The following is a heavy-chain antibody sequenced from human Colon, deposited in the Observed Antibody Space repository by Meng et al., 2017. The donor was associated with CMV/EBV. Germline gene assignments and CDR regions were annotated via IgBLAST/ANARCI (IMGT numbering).Heavy chain of an antibody. J-gene: IGHJ4*02. CDR1: GFTFNTYP. Sequence: GESLKISCSGSGFTFNTYPINWVRQAPGKGLEWVAIISYDGGNSYYADSVKGRFTLSRDNSKNTVYLQMNSLRAEDTAVYYCARYYNAHLGAYYFDYWGQGTLVTVSS. D-gene: IGHD3-10*01. CDR2: ISYDGGNS. CDR3: ARYYNAHLGAYYFDY. V-gene: IGHV3-30-3*01.